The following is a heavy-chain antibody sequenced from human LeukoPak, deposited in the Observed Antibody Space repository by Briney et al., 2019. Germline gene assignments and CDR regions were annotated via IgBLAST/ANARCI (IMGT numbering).Heavy chain of an antibody. J-gene: IGHJ4*02. D-gene: IGHD6-13*01. CDR1: GYTFTSYD. CDR3: ARGRYSSSWSFDY. V-gene: IGHV1-8*01. CDR2: MNPNSGNT. Sequence: ASVNLSCKASGYTFTSYDINWVRQATGQGLEWMGWMNPNSGNTGYAQKFQGRVTMTTNTSISTAYMELSSLISEDTAVYYCARGRYSSSWSFDYWGQGTLVTVSS.